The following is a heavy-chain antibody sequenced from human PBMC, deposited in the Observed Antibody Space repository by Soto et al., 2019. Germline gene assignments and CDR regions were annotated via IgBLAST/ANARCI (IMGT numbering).Heavy chain of an antibody. J-gene: IGHJ5*02. V-gene: IGHV3-7*01. CDR1: GFTFSDSW. CDR3: VRGGSNYAS. CDR2: IKPDESEK. D-gene: IGHD4-4*01. Sequence: GWSLGLCCTASGFTFSDSWMTWVRQAPGKGLEWVARIKPDESEKKYADSVKGRFSISRDNAKNSMYLQMDSLRGEDTAVYYCVRGGSNYASWGQGTLVTVSS.